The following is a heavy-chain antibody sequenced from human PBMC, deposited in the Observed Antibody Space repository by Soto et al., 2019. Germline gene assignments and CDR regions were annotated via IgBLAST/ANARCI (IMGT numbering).Heavy chain of an antibody. Sequence: GGSLRLSCAASGFTFSSYWMHWVRQAPGKGLVWVSRINSDGSSTSYADSVKGRFTISRDNAKNTLYLQMNSLRAEDTAVYYCARWEDYADFDYWGQGTLVTVSS. CDR3: ARWEDYADFDY. CDR1: GFTFSSYW. D-gene: IGHD4-17*01. CDR2: INSDGSST. V-gene: IGHV3-74*01. J-gene: IGHJ4*02.